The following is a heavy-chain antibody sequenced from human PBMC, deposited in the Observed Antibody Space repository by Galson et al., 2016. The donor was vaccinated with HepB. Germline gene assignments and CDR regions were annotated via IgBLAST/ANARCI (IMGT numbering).Heavy chain of an antibody. Sequence: SLRLSCAASGFTFSTYWMHWLRQVPGKGLVWVARINIDGSATNYADSVKGRFIVSRDNAQNTLFLQMDSLRDDDTAVYYCAREEITVVGGVITPRFDSWGQGTLVTVSS. CDR2: INIDGSAT. J-gene: IGHJ5*01. CDR1: GFTFSTYW. V-gene: IGHV3-74*01. CDR3: AREEITVVGGVITPRFDS. D-gene: IGHD3-10*01.